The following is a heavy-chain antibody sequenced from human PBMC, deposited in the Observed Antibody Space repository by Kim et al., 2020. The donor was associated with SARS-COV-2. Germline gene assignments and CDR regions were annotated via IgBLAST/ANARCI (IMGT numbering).Heavy chain of an antibody. CDR2: ISGSGSTI. J-gene: IGHJ4*02. D-gene: IGHD2-21*01. V-gene: IGHV3-48*03. Sequence: GGSLRLSCAASGFTFSSYEMNWVRQAPGKGLEWVSYISGSGSTIYYADSVKGRFTISRDNAKNSLYLQMNSLRAEDTAVYYCARDRPGLFVSPLLDYWGQGTLVTVSS. CDR1: GFTFSSYE. CDR3: ARDRPGLFVSPLLDY.